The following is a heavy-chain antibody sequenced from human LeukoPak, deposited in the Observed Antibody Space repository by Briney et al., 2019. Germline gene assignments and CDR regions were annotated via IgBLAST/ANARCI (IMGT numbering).Heavy chain of an antibody. D-gene: IGHD6-13*01. CDR1: GFTFSSYG. CDR3: ARDRDSSSWYETFDFDY. Sequence: GGSLRLSCAASGFTFSSYGMSWVRQAPGKGLEWASGISGTGGSTAYTHSVKGRFTISRDNAKNSLYLQMNSLRAEDTAVYYCARDRDSSSWYETFDFDYWGQGTLVTVSS. J-gene: IGHJ4*02. CDR2: ISGTGGST. V-gene: IGHV3-23*01.